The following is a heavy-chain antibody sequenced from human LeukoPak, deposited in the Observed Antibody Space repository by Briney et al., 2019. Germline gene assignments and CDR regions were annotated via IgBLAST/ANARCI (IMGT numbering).Heavy chain of an antibody. CDR3: AREKISGEYNDAFDI. CDR2: IWYDGSNK. D-gene: IGHD7-27*01. V-gene: IGHV3-33*01. J-gene: IGHJ3*02. Sequence: GGSLRLSCAASGFAFSSYVMHWVRQAPGKGLEWVAVIWYDGSNKYYPDSVKGRFTISRDNSKNTLYLQMNSLRAEDTAVYYCAREKISGEYNDAFDIWGQGTMVTVSS. CDR1: GFAFSSYV.